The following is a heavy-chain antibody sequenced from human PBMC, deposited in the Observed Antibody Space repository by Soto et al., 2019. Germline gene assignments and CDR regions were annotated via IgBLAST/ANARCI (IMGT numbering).Heavy chain of an antibody. Sequence: GGSLRLSCAASGFTFSSYGMHWVRQAPGKGLEWVAVIWYDGSNKYYADSVKGRFTISRDNSKNTLYLQMNSLRAEDTAVYYCARPTYGDYHDAFDIWGQGTMVTVSS. CDR3: ARPTYGDYHDAFDI. D-gene: IGHD4-17*01. V-gene: IGHV3-33*01. CDR1: GFTFSSYG. CDR2: IWYDGSNK. J-gene: IGHJ3*02.